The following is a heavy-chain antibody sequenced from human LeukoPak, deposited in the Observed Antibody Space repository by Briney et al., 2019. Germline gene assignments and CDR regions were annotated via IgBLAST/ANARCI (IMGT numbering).Heavy chain of an antibody. CDR2: IYWDDDK. V-gene: IGHV2-5*02. CDR3: AHREGGYYDSGSYRYFDY. Sequence: SGPTLVHPTQTLTLTCTISGLSLSTTGAGVGWDRQPPGKALERLALIYWDDDKRYSPSLKSRLTITKDHSKNQVVLTMTNMDPVATATYYWAHREGGYYDSGSYRYFDYWGQGTLVTVSS. J-gene: IGHJ4*02. CDR1: GLSLSTTGAG. D-gene: IGHD3-22*01.